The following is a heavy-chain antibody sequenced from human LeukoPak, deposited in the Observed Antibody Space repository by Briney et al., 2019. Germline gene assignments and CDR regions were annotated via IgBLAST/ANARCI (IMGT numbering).Heavy chain of an antibody. J-gene: IGHJ4*02. CDR1: GFTFSDYN. D-gene: IGHD2-15*01. CDR3: AKDVMRCSGGCI. Sequence: PGGSLRLSCAASGFTFSDYNMNWVRQAPGKGLEWVSSISSSSSTYYADSVKGRFTISRDNSRNTLSLQMNSLRAEDTAIYYCAKDVMRCSGGCIWGQGTLVTVSS. CDR2: ISSSSST. V-gene: IGHV3-69-1*01.